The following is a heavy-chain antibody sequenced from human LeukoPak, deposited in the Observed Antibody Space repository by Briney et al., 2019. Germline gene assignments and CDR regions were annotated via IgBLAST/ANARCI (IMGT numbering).Heavy chain of an antibody. Sequence: NPGGSLRLSCAASGFTFSSYWMSWVRQAPGKGLEWVANIKQDGSEKYYVDSVKGRFTISRDNAKNSLYVQMNSLRAEDTAVYYCASFIARYAFDIWGQGTMVTVSS. CDR3: ASFIARYAFDI. J-gene: IGHJ3*02. CDR1: GFTFSSYW. CDR2: IKQDGSEK. D-gene: IGHD6-13*01. V-gene: IGHV3-7*01.